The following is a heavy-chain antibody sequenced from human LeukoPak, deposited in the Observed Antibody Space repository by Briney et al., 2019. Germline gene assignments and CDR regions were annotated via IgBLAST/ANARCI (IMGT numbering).Heavy chain of an antibody. Sequence: ASVKVSCKASGYTFIGYYIHWVRQAPGLGLEWMGWINPNSGGTSSAQKFQGRLTMTRDTSISTPYMEVTTLRSDDTAVYYCARALTETSFYYMDVWGKGTTVTVSS. CDR2: INPNSGGT. V-gene: IGHV1-2*02. CDR3: ARALTETSFYYMDV. J-gene: IGHJ6*03. CDR1: GYTFIGYY. D-gene: IGHD1-7*01.